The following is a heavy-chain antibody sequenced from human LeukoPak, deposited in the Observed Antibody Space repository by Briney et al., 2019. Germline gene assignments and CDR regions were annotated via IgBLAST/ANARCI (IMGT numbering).Heavy chain of an antibody. CDR1: GIPVSYDY. J-gene: IGHJ6*02. Sequence: GSLGLSFFVSGIPVSYDYNHWVRPASGPGAEWVPVIYSSGITYYADSVKGRFTISRDNSKNTLYLQMNSLRAEDTAVYYCARDWTNSGSYYPTPYYYYGMDVWGQGTTVTVSS. CDR2: IYSSGIT. V-gene: IGHV3-66*03. CDR3: ARDWTNSGSYYPTPYYYYGMDV. D-gene: IGHD1-26*01.